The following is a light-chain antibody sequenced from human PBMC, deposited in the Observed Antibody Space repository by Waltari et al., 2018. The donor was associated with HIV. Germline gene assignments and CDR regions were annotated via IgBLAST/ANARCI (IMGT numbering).Light chain of an antibody. CDR2: EVS. Sequence: QSALTQPASVSGSPGQSITISCTGTSSDVGGYSYVSWYQQHPGKAPKLMIYEVSNRPSGFSNRFPGSKSGNTASLTISGLQAEDEADYYCSSYTTSSSLLFGGGTKLTVL. V-gene: IGLV2-14*01. CDR3: SSYTTSSSLL. CDR1: SSDVGGYSY. J-gene: IGLJ2*01.